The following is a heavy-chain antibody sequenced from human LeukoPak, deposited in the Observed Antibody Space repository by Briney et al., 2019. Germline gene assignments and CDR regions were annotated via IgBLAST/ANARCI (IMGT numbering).Heavy chain of an antibody. CDR1: GVSISSYY. CDR2: IYTSGST. CDR3: ARDLFNSYYDTSGYSAFDY. D-gene: IGHD3-22*01. Sequence: SETLSLTCTVSGVSISSYYWSWIRQPAGKGLEWIGRIYTSGSTNYNPSLKSRVTMSVDTSKNQFSLKLTSVTAADTAVYYCARDLFNSYYDTSGYSAFDYWGQGTLVTVSS. J-gene: IGHJ4*02. V-gene: IGHV4-4*07.